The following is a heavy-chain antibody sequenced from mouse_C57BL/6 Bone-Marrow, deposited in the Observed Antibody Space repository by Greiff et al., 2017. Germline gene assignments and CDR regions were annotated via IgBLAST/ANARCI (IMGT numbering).Heavy chain of an antibody. CDR2: ISSGGSYT. D-gene: IGHD2-5*01. CDR1: GFTFSSYG. Sequence: EVQLVESGGDLVKPGGSLKLSCAASGFTFSSYGMSWVRQTPDKRLEWVATISSGGSYTYYPDSVTGRFTISRDNAKNTLYLQMSSLKSEDTAMYYCARHTLSNPIDYWGQGTTLTVSS. CDR3: ARHTLSNPIDY. J-gene: IGHJ2*01. V-gene: IGHV5-6*01.